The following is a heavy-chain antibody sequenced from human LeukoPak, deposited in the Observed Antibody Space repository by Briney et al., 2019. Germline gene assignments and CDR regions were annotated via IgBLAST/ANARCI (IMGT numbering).Heavy chain of an antibody. CDR2: VHQSGTT. J-gene: IGHJ4*02. V-gene: IGHV4-30-2*01. Sequence: SQTLSLTCIVSGDSIDSGGYSWSWIRQPPGKGLEWIGYVHQSGTTYLNPSLTSRVSMSKDSSKNQFSLKLTSVSAADTAMYYCARRVAGSGTSYFDRWGQGTPVIVSS. CDR1: GDSIDSGGYS. CDR3: ARRVAGSGTSYFDR. D-gene: IGHD1-7*01.